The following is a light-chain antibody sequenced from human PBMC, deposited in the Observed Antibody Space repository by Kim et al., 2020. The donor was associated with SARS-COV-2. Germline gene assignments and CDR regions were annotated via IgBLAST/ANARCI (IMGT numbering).Light chain of an antibody. J-gene: IGKJ1*01. CDR1: QGVSGTY. Sequence: PGERAPLSVRASQGVSGTYLAWYQQKPGQAPRLLIYGASSRATGIPDRFSGSGSGTDFTLTINRLEPEDFAVYYCQQYDSSSRWTFGQGTKVDIK. CDR2: GAS. CDR3: QQYDSSSRWT. V-gene: IGKV3-20*01.